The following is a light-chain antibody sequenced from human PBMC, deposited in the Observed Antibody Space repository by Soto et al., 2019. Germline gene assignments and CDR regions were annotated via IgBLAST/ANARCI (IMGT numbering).Light chain of an antibody. Sequence: ELVLTQSPGTLSLSPGDRDTLSCRASQRVSSGYLAWYQQKPGQPPRLLIYGASNRATDIPDRFSGRGSGTDFTLTISRLEPEDFAVYYRQQYGSSWTFGQGTKVDNK. CDR2: GAS. J-gene: IGKJ1*01. CDR1: QRVSSGY. CDR3: QQYGSSWT. V-gene: IGKV3-20*01.